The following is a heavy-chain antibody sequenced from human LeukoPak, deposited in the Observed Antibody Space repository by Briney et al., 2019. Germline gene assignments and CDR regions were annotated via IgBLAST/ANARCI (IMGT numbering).Heavy chain of an antibody. D-gene: IGHD5-24*01. CDR3: ARDFRDGYNLPEYYFDN. V-gene: IGHV4-4*07. CDR2: IYTSGGT. J-gene: IGHJ4*02. Sequence: SETLSLTCTVSGGSISSYYWSWIRQPAGKGLEWIGRIYTSGGTYYNPSLKSRVTISVDTSKNQLSLKLRSVTAADTAIYYCARDFRDGYNLPEYYFDNWGQGTLVTVSS. CDR1: GGSISSYY.